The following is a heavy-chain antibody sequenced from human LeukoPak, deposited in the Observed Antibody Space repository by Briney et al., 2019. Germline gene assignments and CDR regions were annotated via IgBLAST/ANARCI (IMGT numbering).Heavy chain of an antibody. J-gene: IGHJ4*02. CDR3: ARGRTVAGKFDY. CDR2: IIPIFGTA. CDR1: GGTFSSYA. V-gene: IGHV1-69*13. D-gene: IGHD6-19*01. Sequence: GASVKVSCKASGGTFSSYAISWVRQAPGQGLEWMGGIIPIFGTANYAQRFQGRVTITADESTSTAYMELSSVRSDDTAVYYCARGRTVAGKFDYWGQGTLVTVSS.